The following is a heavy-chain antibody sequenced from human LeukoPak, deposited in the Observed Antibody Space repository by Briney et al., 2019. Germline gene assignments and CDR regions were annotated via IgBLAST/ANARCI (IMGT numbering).Heavy chain of an antibody. V-gene: IGHV3-53*01. CDR1: GFTVSSNY. Sequence: PGGSLRLSCAASGFTVSSNYMTWVRQAPGKGLEWVSAIYTSGSTYYADSVRGRFTISRDNSKNTVYLQMNSLRVEDTAVYYCARGLYGMDVWGQGTTVTVSS. CDR3: ARGLYGMDV. J-gene: IGHJ6*02. CDR2: IYTSGST.